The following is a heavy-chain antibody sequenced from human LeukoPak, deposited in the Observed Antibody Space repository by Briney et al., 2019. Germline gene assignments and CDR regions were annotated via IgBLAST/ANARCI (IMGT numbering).Heavy chain of an antibody. D-gene: IGHD3-9*01. CDR2: ISASGGST. Sequence: SGGSLRLSCAASGFTFSSYAMSWVRQAPGKGLEWVSAISASGGSTYYADSVKGRFTISRDNSKNTLYLQMNSLRAEDTAVYYCAKWIPPEYYDILTGYYVGGFWYWGQGTLVTVSS. CDR3: AKWIPPEYYDILTGYYVGGFWY. CDR1: GFTFSSYA. J-gene: IGHJ4*02. V-gene: IGHV3-23*01.